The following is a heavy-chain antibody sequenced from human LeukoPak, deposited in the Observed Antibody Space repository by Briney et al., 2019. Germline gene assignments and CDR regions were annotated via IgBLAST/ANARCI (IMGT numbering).Heavy chain of an antibody. CDR2: IWYDGSNE. V-gene: IGHV3-33*06. D-gene: IGHD1-26*01. CDR1: GFTFRSHG. Sequence: GRSLRLSCAASGFTFRSHGMHWVRQAPGKGLEWVAGIWYDGSNEDYADSVKGRFTISRDNSKNTLYLQMNSLRVEDTAVYYCAKMDWELPQNWFDPWGQGTLVTVSS. J-gene: IGHJ5*02. CDR3: AKMDWELPQNWFDP.